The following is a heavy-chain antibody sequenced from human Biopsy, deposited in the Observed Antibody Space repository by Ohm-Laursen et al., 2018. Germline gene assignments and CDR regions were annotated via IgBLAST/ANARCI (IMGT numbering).Heavy chain of an antibody. CDR2: VYYTGGT. Sequence: SETLSLTSTFSGDSFRGYYGSWIRQPPGKGLRWIGYVYYTGGTDYNPSLQSRVTISVDTSKNHFSLRLRSVTPADTAIYYCARDRGYYSDRTVPGYFDLWGRGTLVTVSS. J-gene: IGHJ2*01. D-gene: IGHD3-22*01. CDR3: ARDRGYYSDRTVPGYFDL. CDR1: GDSFRGYY. V-gene: IGHV4-59*01.